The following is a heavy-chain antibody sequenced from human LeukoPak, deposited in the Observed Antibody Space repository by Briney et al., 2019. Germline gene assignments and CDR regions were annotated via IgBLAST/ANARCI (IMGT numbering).Heavy chain of an antibody. CDR3: ARSSVSSTWYAPLAY. CDR1: GFTFSSYW. Sequence: GGSLRLSCAASGFTFSSYWMSWVRQAPGKGLEWVANIKQDGSEKYYVDSVKGRFTISRDNAKNSLYLQMNSLRAEDTAVYYCARSSVSSTWYAPLAYWGQGTLVTVSS. J-gene: IGHJ4*02. V-gene: IGHV3-7*01. D-gene: IGHD6-13*01. CDR2: IKQDGSEK.